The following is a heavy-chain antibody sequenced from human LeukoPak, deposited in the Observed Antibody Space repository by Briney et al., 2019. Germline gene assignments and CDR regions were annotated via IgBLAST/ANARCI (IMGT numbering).Heavy chain of an antibody. D-gene: IGHD5-18*01. CDR1: GVTVSNNY. V-gene: IGHV3-53*01. J-gene: IGHJ4*02. CDR3: AREAGYSLDY. Sequence: GGSLRLSCAASGVTVSNNYMTWVRQAPGHGLEWVSVIYSGGTTYYADSVKGRFTISRDNSKNTVYLQMSSLRAEDTAVYYCAREAGYSLDYWGQGTLVSVSS. CDR2: IYSGGTT.